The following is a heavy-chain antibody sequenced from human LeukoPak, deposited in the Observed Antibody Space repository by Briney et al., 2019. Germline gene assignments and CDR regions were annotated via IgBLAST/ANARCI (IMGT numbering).Heavy chain of an antibody. J-gene: IGHJ5*02. V-gene: IGHV4-34*01. CDR1: GGSFSGYY. CDR2: INHSGST. Sequence: SETLSLTCAVYGGSFSGYYWSWIRQPPGKGLEWIGEINHSGSTNYNPSLKSRVTISVDTSKNQFSLKLSSVTAADTAVYYCARVPTHSSSWYGWFDPWGQGTLVTVSS. CDR3: ARVPTHSSSWYGWFDP. D-gene: IGHD6-13*01.